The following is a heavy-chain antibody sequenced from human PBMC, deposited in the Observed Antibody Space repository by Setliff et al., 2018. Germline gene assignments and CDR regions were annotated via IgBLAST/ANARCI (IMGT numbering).Heavy chain of an antibody. CDR3: ARLATIFLGGDKVDP. J-gene: IGHJ5*02. V-gene: IGHV3-74*01. CDR2: IDRDWTTT. Sequence: PGGSLRLSCAASGFTFSSYWMHWVRQAPGKGPVWISNIDRDWTTTIYADSVKGRLTISRDNVKNTLYLEMNNLRAEDTAVYHCARLATIFLGGDKVDPWGQGTLVTVSS. CDR1: GFTFSSYW. D-gene: IGHD5-12*01.